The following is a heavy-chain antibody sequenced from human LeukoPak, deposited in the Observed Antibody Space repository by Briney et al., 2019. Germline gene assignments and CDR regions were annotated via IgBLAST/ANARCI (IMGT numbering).Heavy chain of an antibody. CDR3: ARLGRDGYTHWYFDL. J-gene: IGHJ2*01. V-gene: IGHV4-59*01. D-gene: IGHD5-24*01. Sequence: SETLSLTCTVSGDSLSGYYWSWIRQPPGKGLECIGSIYFSGSTNYNPSRKSRVTMSVDTSENQFSLWLSSVTAADTAVYYCARLGRDGYTHWYFDLWGRGALVAVSS. CDR2: IYFSGST. CDR1: GDSLSGYY.